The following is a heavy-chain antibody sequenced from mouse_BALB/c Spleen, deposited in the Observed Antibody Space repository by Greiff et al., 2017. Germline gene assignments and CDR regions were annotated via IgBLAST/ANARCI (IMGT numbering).Heavy chain of an antibody. D-gene: IGHD1-1*01. CDR1: GFTFSSYA. CDR2: ISSGGSYT. CDR3: ARDRGYGSSYPYYYAMDY. J-gene: IGHJ4*01. Sequence: EVMLVESGGGLVKPGGSLKLSCAASGFTFSSYAMSWVRQSPEKRLEWVAEISSGGSYTYYPDTVTGRFTISRDNAKNTLYLEMSSLRSEDTAMYYCARDRGYGSSYPYYYAMDYWGQGTSVTVSS. V-gene: IGHV5-9-4*01.